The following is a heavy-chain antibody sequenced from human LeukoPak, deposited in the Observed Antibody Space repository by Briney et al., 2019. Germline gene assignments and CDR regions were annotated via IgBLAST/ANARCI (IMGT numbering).Heavy chain of an antibody. CDR1: GGSISSSNW. Sequence: PSETLSLTCAVSGGSISSSNWWGWIRQPPGKGLEWIGYIYYSGSIYYNPSLKSRVSMSVDTSKKQFSLKLRSMTAVDTAVYYCARKQGAGATVWFDPWGQGTLVTVSS. CDR3: ARKQGAGATVWFDP. V-gene: IGHV4-28*05. D-gene: IGHD1-26*01. J-gene: IGHJ5*02. CDR2: IYYSGSI.